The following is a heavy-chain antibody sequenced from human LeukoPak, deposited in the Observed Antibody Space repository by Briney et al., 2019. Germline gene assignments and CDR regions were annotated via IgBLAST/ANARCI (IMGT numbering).Heavy chain of an antibody. CDR1: GGTFSSYA. Sequence: GASVKVSCKASGGTFSSYATSWVRQAPGQGLEWMGGIIPIFGTANYAQKFQGRVTITADESTSTAYMELSSLRSEDTAVYYCARVGDGSGSYDYWGQGTLVTVSS. V-gene: IGHV1-69*01. J-gene: IGHJ4*02. D-gene: IGHD3-10*01. CDR3: ARVGDGSGSYDY. CDR2: IIPIFGTA.